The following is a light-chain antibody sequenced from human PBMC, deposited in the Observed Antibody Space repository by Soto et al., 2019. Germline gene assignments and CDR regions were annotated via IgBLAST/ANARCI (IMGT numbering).Light chain of an antibody. J-gene: IGLJ2*01. V-gene: IGLV2-14*01. CDR2: EVS. Sequence: QSALTQPASVSGSPGQSITISCTGTSSDFGGYNYVFWYQQHPGKAPKLMIYEVSNRPSGVSNRFSGSKSDNTASLTISGLQAEDEADYYCSSYTSSSTVVFGGGTKLTVL. CDR1: SSDFGGYNY. CDR3: SSYTSSSTVV.